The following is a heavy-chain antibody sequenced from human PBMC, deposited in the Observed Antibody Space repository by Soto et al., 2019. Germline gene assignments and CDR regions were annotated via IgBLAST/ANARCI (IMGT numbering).Heavy chain of an antibody. CDR1: GYSFTSYW. Sequence: PGESLKISCKGSGYSFTSYWIGWVRQMPGKGLEWMGIIYPGDSDTRYSPSFQGQVTISADKSTSTAYLQWSSLKASDTAVYYCARGGRVSCSSPSCYAYGWFDPWGQGTQVTVSS. CDR3: ARGGRVSCSSPSCYAYGWFDP. V-gene: IGHV5-51*01. CDR2: IYPGDSDT. D-gene: IGHD2-2*01. J-gene: IGHJ5*02.